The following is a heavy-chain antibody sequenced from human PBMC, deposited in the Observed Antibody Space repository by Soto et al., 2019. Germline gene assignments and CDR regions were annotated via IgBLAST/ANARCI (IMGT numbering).Heavy chain of an antibody. CDR2: IYYSGST. CDR3: ARPYSGYDLYYYYMDV. J-gene: IGHJ6*03. Sequence: SETLSLTCTVSGGSISSYYWSWIRQPPGKGLEWIGSIYYSGSTYYNPSLKSRVTISVDTSKNQFSLKLSSVTAADTAVYYCARPYSGYDLYYYYMDVWGKGTTVTVSS. D-gene: IGHD5-12*01. V-gene: IGHV4-59*05. CDR1: GGSISSYY.